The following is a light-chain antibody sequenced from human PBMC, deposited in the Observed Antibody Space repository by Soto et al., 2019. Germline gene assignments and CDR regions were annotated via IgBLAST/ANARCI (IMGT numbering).Light chain of an antibody. J-gene: IGKJ2*01. CDR3: QQYGRSPRT. Sequence: EIVLTQSPGTLSLSPGERATLSCRASQSISSNYLAWYQQKPGQAPRLLIYGAYRRATGIPDRFSASGSGTDFTLTISRLEPDDFAVYYCQQYGRSPRTFGQGTKLEIK. CDR2: GAY. V-gene: IGKV3-20*01. CDR1: QSISSNY.